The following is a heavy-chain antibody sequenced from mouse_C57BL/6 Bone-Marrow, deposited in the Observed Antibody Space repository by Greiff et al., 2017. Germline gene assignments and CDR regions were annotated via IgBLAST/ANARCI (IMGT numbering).Heavy chain of an antibody. Sequence: QVQLKQPGAELVRPGTSVKLSCKASGYTFTSYWMHWVKPRPGQGLEWIGVIDPSDSYTNYNQKFKGKATLTVDTSSSTAYMQLSSLTSADSAVYYYASPICYDYPGTFAYWGQGTLVTVSA. CDR1: GYTFTSYW. D-gene: IGHD2-4*01. CDR2: IDPSDSYT. J-gene: IGHJ3*01. CDR3: ASPICYDYPGTFAY. V-gene: IGHV1-59*01.